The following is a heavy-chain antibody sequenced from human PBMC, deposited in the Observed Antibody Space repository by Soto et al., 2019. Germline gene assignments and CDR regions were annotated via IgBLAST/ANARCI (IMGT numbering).Heavy chain of an antibody. V-gene: IGHV3-64D*06. CDR1: GFTFSSYA. CDR2: ISTNGGST. J-gene: IGHJ4*02. Sequence: GGSLRLSCSASGFTFSSYAMHWVRQAPGKGLEYVSPISTNGGSTHYADSVKGRFTISRDNSKNTQYLQMSSLRADDTAVYYCARGSRPFDFWGQGTLVTVSS. D-gene: IGHD6-13*01. CDR3: ARGSRPFDF.